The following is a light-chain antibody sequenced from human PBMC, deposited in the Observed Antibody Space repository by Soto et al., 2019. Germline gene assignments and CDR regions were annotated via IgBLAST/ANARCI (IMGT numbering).Light chain of an antibody. CDR2: GVI. CDR1: NSDINY. CDR3: SSYTSSSTVV. J-gene: IGLJ2*01. V-gene: IGLV2-14*01. Sequence: QSALTQPASVSGAPGQSITISCTATNSDINYVSWHQQHPGKAPKLMIYGVINRASGVSNRFSGSKSGNTASLTISGLQAEDEAEYYCSSYTSSSTVVFGGGTQLTVL.